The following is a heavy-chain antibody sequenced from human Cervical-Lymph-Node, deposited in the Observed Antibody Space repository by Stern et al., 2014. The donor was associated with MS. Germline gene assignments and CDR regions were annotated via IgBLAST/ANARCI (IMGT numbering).Heavy chain of an antibody. Sequence: QMQLVQSGAEVKRPGSSVKVSCKTSGDTFGSFAFSWVRQAPGQGLEWMGGTLPIFGTRNYAQKFQGRVTITADGSTNTLYMELNSLNSEDTALYYCARSTPEITMIVVEEDAFHIWGQGTMITVSS. CDR1: GDTFGSFA. D-gene: IGHD3-22*01. CDR3: ARSTPEITMIVVEEDAFHI. CDR2: TLPIFGTR. J-gene: IGHJ3*02. V-gene: IGHV1-69*01.